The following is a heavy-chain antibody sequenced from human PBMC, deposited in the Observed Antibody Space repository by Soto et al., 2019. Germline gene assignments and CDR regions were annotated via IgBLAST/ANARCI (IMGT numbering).Heavy chain of an antibody. Sequence: PGESLKISCKGSGYSFTNYWIAWVRQMPGKGLEWMGVIYPGDSDTRYSPSFQGQVTISADKSIRTAYLQWSSLKASDTPIYYCARQYGDYGRFDSWGQGNLVTVSS. D-gene: IGHD4-17*01. CDR2: IYPGDSDT. V-gene: IGHV5-51*01. CDR1: GYSFTNYW. J-gene: IGHJ4*02. CDR3: ARQYGDYGRFDS.